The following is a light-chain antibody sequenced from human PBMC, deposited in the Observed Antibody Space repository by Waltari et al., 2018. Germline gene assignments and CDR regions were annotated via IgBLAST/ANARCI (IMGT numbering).Light chain of an antibody. CDR1: DSNIGAGYD. CDR3: QSYDRSLTGSWV. V-gene: IGLV1-40*01. J-gene: IGLJ3*02. Sequence: QSVLTQPPSVSGAPGQRVTISCPGSDSNIGAGYDVHWYPQLPGTAPKLLIYVNTNRPSGVPDRFSGSKSGTSGALAITGLQAEDEAYYYFQSYDRSLTGSWVFGGGTKLTVL. CDR2: VNT.